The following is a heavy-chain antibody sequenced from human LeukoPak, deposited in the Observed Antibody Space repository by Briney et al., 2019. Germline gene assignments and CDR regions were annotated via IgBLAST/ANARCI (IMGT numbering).Heavy chain of an antibody. CDR2: INSDGGST. D-gene: IGHD3-3*01. CDR1: GFTFSSYW. J-gene: IGHJ2*01. V-gene: IGHV3-74*01. Sequence: GGSLRLSCAAPGFTFSSYWMHRVRQAPGKGLVWVSRINSDGGSTSYADSVKGRFTISRDNAKNTLYLQMNSLRAEDTAVYYCARDSKTYYDFWSGPGGYFDLWGRGTLVTVSS. CDR3: ARDSKTYYDFWSGPGGYFDL.